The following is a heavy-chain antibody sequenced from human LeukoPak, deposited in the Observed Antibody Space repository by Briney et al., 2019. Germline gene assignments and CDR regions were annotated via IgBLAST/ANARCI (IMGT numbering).Heavy chain of an antibody. D-gene: IGHD2-15*01. Sequence: SVKVSCKASGGTFSSYAISWVRQAPGQGLEWMGGIIPIFGTANYAQKFQGRVTITADESTSTAYMGLSSLRSEDTAVYYCASGGRELYFDYWGQGTLVTVSS. CDR2: IIPIFGTA. CDR3: ASGGRELYFDY. V-gene: IGHV1-69*13. J-gene: IGHJ4*02. CDR1: GGTFSSYA.